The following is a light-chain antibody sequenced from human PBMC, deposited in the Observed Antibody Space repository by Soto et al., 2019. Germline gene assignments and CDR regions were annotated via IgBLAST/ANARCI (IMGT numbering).Light chain of an antibody. CDR1: QNIRSR. J-gene: IGKJ1*01. CDR2: DAS. V-gene: IGKV1-5*01. Sequence: DLPRTQSPSTLSAPVGDRVTITCRASQNIRSRLAWFQQKPGKAPKLLIYDASSLESGVPQRFSGSGSGTEFTLTSSSLQTDDFSTYYCQPYHSYWTFGQGTKVDIK. CDR3: QPYHSYWT.